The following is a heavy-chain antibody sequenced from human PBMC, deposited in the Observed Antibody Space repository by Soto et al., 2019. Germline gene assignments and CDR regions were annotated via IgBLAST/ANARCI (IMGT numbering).Heavy chain of an antibody. V-gene: IGHV4-30-2*06. CDR3: ARGGGYDSFGY. D-gene: IGHD5-12*01. CDR2: ISHLENT. CDR1: GASISYGGFS. J-gene: IGHJ4*02. Sequence: SETLSLTCTVSGASISYGGFSWSWIRQSPGKGLEWIGYISHLENTYLHPSSKSRLTMSIDRTGNQFSLKLSSVTAADMAVYYCARGGGYDSFGYWGQGTLVTVSS.